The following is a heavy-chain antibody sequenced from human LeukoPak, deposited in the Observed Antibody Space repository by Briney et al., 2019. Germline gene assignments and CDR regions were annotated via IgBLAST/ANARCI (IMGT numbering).Heavy chain of an antibody. Sequence: PGGSLRLSCAASGFTFSSYSMNWVRQAPGKGLEWVSSISSSSSYIYYADSVKGRFTISRDNAKNSLYLQMNSLRAEDTAVYYCARGIYGDYVPFDYWGQGTLVTVSS. CDR1: GFTFSSYS. CDR3: ARGIYGDYVPFDY. CDR2: ISSSSSYI. V-gene: IGHV3-21*01. J-gene: IGHJ4*02. D-gene: IGHD4-17*01.